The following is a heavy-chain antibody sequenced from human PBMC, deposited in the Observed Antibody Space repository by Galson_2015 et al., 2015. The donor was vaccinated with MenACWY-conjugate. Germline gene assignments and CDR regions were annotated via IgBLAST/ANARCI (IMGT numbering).Heavy chain of an antibody. CDR3: ARHPQQFHYCSGGNCYYHYYMDV. D-gene: IGHD2-15*01. V-gene: IGHV4-39*01. CDR2: IYYTVST. J-gene: IGHJ6*03. Sequence: GLEWIASIYYTVSTYYSPSLKSRLTISVDTSKNQFTLRLSSVTAADTAVYFCARHPQQFHYCSGGNCYYHYYMDVWGRGATVTVSS.